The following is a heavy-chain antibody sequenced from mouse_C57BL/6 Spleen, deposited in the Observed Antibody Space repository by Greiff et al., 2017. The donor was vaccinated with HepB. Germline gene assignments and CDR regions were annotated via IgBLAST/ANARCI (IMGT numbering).Heavy chain of an antibody. D-gene: IGHD2-5*01. Sequence: EVKLVESGGGLVKPGGSLKLSCAASGFTFSSYAMSWVRQTTEKRLVWVATISDGGSYTYYPDNVKGRFTISRDNAKNNLYLQMSHLKSEDTAMYYGAREDSNYAWFAYWGQETLVTVSA. J-gene: IGHJ3*01. V-gene: IGHV5-4*01. CDR3: AREDSNYAWFAY. CDR1: GFTFSSYA. CDR2: ISDGGSYT.